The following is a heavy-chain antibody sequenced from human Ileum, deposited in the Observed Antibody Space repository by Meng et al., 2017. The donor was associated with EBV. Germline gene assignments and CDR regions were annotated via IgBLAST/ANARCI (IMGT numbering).Heavy chain of an antibody. CDR3: ARGDILTGYWYYFDY. CDR1: GASIRGSRYY. D-gene: IGHD3-9*01. V-gene: IGHV4-39*07. Sequence: LPLQESGPGLEKPSETLPPTCTVSGASIRGSRYYWGWIRQPPGKGLEWIGSTYYSGSTNYNPSLKSRVTISVDTSKNQFSLNLSSVTAADTAVYYCARGDILTGYWYYFDYWGQGILVTVSS. CDR2: TYYSGST. J-gene: IGHJ4*02.